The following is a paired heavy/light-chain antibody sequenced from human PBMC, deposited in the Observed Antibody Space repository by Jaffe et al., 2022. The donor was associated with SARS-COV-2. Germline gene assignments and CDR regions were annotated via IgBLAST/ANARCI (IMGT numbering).Heavy chain of an antibody. V-gene: IGHV5-51*01. CDR3: ASAYFDSSEYYYFDY. D-gene: IGHD3-22*01. CDR2: IYLGDSDT. J-gene: IGHJ4*02. CDR1: GYRFTNHW. Sequence: EVQLVQSGAEVKKPGESLKISCKVSGYRFTNHWIGWVRQMPGKGLDWMGIIYLGDSDTRYRPSFQGQVTISADKSIGTAYLQWSSLKASDTAMYYCASAYFDSSEYYYFDYWGQGTLVSVSS.
Light chain of an antibody. CDR3: QQYNSYLIT. Sequence: DIQMTQSPSTLSASVGDRVTITCRASQSVSSWLAWYQQKPGKAPKLLIYKASSLESGVPSRFSGSGSGTEFTLTISSLQPDDFATYYCQQYNSYLITFGQGTRLEIK. CDR2: KAS. CDR1: QSVSSW. V-gene: IGKV1-5*03. J-gene: IGKJ5*01.